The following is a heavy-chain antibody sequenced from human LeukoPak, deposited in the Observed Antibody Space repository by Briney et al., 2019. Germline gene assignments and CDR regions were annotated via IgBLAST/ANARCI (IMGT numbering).Heavy chain of an antibody. J-gene: IGHJ4*02. CDR3: ARDVGVFGVAANLRGPIDY. D-gene: IGHD2-15*01. V-gene: IGHV1-2*02. Sequence: GASVKVSCKASGYTFTDYYMHWLRQAPGQGLEWMGWINPYSGGTNYAQIFQGRVTMTRDTSINTAYMELSRLRSDDTAVYYCARDVGVFGVAANLRGPIDYWGQGTLVTVSS. CDR1: GYTFTDYY. CDR2: INPYSGGT.